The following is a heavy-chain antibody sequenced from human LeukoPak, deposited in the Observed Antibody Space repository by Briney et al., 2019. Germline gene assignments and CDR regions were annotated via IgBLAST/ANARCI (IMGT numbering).Heavy chain of an antibody. D-gene: IGHD6-19*01. CDR3: ARGFQQWLVRGQHAFDI. V-gene: IGHV4-39*07. Sequence: TSETLSLTCTVSGGSISSSTYHWAWIRQPPGKGLEWIASVYYNGRTYYNPSLKSRVTISLDTSKNQFSLKLSSVTAADTAVYYCARGFQQWLVRGQHAFDIWGQGTMVTVSS. J-gene: IGHJ3*02. CDR1: GGSISSSTYH. CDR2: VYYNGRT.